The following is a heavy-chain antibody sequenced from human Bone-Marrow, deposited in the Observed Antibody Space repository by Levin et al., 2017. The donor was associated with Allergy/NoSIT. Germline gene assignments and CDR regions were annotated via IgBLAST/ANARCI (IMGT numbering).Heavy chain of an antibody. CDR3: ARYKRIGGSGPLFDD. J-gene: IGHJ4*02. Sequence: PSETLSLTCSVSSDDMSLYYWSWIRQPPGKGLEWIGYIYDSETTRHNPSLRSRVTMSLDTSKKQVSLKLSSVTAADTAIYYCARYKRIGGSGPLFDDWGQGTLVTVSS. D-gene: IGHD6-19*01. CDR1: SDDMSLYY. V-gene: IGHV4-59*01. CDR2: IYDSETT.